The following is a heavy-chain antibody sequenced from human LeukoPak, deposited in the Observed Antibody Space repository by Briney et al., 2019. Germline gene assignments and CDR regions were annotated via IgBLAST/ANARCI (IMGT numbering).Heavy chain of an antibody. V-gene: IGHV1-3*01. Sequence: ASVKVSCKASGYTFTNYAIQWVRQVPGQRLEWMGWINAGHGNTKYSQKFQGRITMTRDTSTSTVYMELSSLRSEDTAVYYCARPYCSSTSCYKFFVYWGQGTLVTVSS. J-gene: IGHJ4*02. CDR2: INAGHGNT. CDR1: GYTFTNYA. D-gene: IGHD2-2*02. CDR3: ARPYCSSTSCYKFFVY.